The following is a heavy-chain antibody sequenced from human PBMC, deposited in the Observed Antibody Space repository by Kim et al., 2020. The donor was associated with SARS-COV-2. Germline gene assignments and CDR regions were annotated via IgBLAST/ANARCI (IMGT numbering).Heavy chain of an antibody. J-gene: IGHJ4*02. CDR3: ARDVGGLIAAAGRHFDY. D-gene: IGHD6-13*01. V-gene: IGHV1-2*04. Sequence: ASVKVSCKASGYTFTGYYMHWVRQAPGQGLEWMGWINPNSGGTNYAQKFQGWVTMTRDTSISTAYMELSRLRSDDTAVYYCARDVGGLIAAAGRHFDYWGQGTLVTVSS. CDR1: GYTFTGYY. CDR2: INPNSGGT.